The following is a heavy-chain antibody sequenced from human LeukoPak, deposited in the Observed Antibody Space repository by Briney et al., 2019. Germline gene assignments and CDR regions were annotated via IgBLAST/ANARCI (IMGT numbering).Heavy chain of an antibody. D-gene: IGHD1-26*01. V-gene: IGHV4-38-2*02. J-gene: IGHJ2*01. CDR1: GYSISSGYY. CDR2: IYHSGST. Sequence: PSETLSLTCTVSGYSISSGYYWGWIRQPPGKGLEWIGSIYHSGSTYYNPSLKSRVTISVDTSKNQFSLKLSSVTAADTAVYYCARYRNIVGATFRFFDLWGRGTLVTVSS. CDR3: ARYRNIVGATFRFFDL.